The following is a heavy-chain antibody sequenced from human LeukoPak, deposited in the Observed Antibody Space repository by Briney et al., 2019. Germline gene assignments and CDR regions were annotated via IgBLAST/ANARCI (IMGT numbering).Heavy chain of an antibody. J-gene: IGHJ5*02. CDR1: GGSISSYTYY. V-gene: IGHV4-39*01. D-gene: IGHD6-13*01. Sequence: PSETLSLTCTVSGGSISSYTYYWGWIRQPPGKGLEWIGSIYYSGSTYYNPSLKSRVTISVDTSKNQSSLKLSSVTAADTAAYYCARGPLSSSWFSYNWFDPWGQGTLVTVSS. CDR3: ARGPLSSSWFSYNWFDP. CDR2: IYYSGST.